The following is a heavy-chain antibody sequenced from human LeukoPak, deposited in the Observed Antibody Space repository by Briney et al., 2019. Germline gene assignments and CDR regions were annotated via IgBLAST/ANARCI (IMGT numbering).Heavy chain of an antibody. D-gene: IGHD3-22*01. Sequence: GGSLRLSCAASGFTFSSYGMHWVRQAPGKGLEWVAFIRYDGSNKYYADSVKGRFTISRDNSKNTLNLQMNSLRAEDTAVYYCADEGDYYDSSGYGDAFDIWGQGTMVTVSS. CDR3: ADEGDYYDSSGYGDAFDI. CDR2: IRYDGSNK. CDR1: GFTFSSYG. J-gene: IGHJ3*02. V-gene: IGHV3-30*02.